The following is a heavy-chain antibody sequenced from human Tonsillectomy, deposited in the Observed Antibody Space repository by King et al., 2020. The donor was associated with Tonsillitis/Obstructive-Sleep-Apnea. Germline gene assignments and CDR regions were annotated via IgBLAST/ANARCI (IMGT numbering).Heavy chain of an antibody. CDR2: IYYSGST. CDR1: GGSISSYY. J-gene: IGHJ4*02. CDR3: AREGAYQAPYYFDY. V-gene: IGHV4-59*01. D-gene: IGHD2-2*01. Sequence: VQLQESGPGLVKPSETLSLTCTVSGGSISSYYWSWIRQPPGKGLEWIGYIYYSGSTKYNPSLKSRVTISVDTSKNQFSLKLSSVTAADTAVYYCAREGAYQAPYYFDYWGQGTLVTVSS.